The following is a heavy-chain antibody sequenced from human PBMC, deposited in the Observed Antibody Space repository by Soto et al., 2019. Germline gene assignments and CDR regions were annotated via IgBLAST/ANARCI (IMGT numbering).Heavy chain of an antibody. J-gene: IGHJ4*02. CDR1: GYTFTRNG. CDR3: XXXXXXXLDY. V-gene: IGHV1-18*01. Sequence: QVQLVQSGAEVKEPGASVKVSCKPSGYTFTRNGISWVRQAPGQGLEWVGWISTNSGNTDYAQKLQGRVTLTTDTXXXXXXXXXXXXXXXXXXXXXXXXXXXXXLDYWGQGTLVTVSS. CDR2: ISTNSGNT.